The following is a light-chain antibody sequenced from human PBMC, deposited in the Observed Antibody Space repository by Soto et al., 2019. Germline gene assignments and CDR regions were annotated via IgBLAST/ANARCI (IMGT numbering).Light chain of an antibody. CDR3: QQYNNWPSGT. CDR2: GAS. V-gene: IGKV3-15*01. Sequence: EIVLTQSPGTLSLSPGERATLSCRASQSVPRSYLAWYQQKPGQAPRLLIYGASTRATGIPARFSGSGSGTEFTLTISSLQSEDFAVYYCQQYNNWPSGTFGQGTKVDIK. J-gene: IGKJ1*01. CDR1: QSVPRSY.